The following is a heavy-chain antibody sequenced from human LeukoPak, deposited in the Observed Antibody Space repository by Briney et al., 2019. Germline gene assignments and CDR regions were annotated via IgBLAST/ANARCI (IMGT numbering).Heavy chain of an antibody. CDR2: INPNSGGT. J-gene: IGHJ2*01. CDR1: GYTFTGYY. D-gene: IGHD1-26*01. CDR3: ARMGATTPYKYFDL. Sequence: ASVKVSCKASGYTFTGYYMHWVRQAPGQGLEWMGWINPNSGGTNYAQKFQGRVTMTRDTSISTAYMELSRLRSEDTAVYYCARMGATTPYKYFDLWGRGTLVTVSS. V-gene: IGHV1-2*02.